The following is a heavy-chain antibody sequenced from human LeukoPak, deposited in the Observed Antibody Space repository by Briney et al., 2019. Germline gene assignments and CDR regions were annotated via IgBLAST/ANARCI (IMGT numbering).Heavy chain of an antibody. J-gene: IGHJ2*01. D-gene: IGHD3-22*01. Sequence: GASVEVSCKASGYTFTGCYMHWVRQAPGQGLEWMGWISAYNGNTNYAQKLQGRVTMTTDTSTSTAYMELRSLRSDDTAVYYCARVGGYYPSHWYFDLWGRGTLVTVSS. CDR1: GYTFTGCY. CDR2: ISAYNGNT. V-gene: IGHV1-18*04. CDR3: ARVGGYYPSHWYFDL.